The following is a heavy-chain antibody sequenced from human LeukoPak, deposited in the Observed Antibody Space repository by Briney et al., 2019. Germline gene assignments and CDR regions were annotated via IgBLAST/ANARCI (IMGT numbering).Heavy chain of an antibody. D-gene: IGHD3-9*01. V-gene: IGHV3-74*01. Sequence: PGGSLRLSCAASGFTLSKYWMHWVRQAPGKGLAWVSRISSDGTTTAYADSAKGRFTISRDSAKNMLYLQMNSLRVDDTAMYYCASPGDNYAILGLDYWGQGTLVTVSS. CDR2: ISSDGTTT. CDR1: GFTLSKYW. J-gene: IGHJ4*02. CDR3: ASPGDNYAILGLDY.